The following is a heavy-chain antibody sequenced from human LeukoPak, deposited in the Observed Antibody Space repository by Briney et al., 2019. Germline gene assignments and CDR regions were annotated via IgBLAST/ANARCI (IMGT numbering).Heavy chain of an antibody. CDR1: GFTFSSYW. CDR2: IKQDGSEK. V-gene: IGHV3-7*01. CDR3: ARASTQPGYYESDYYYMDV. D-gene: IGHD3-22*01. Sequence: PGGSLRLSCAASGFTFSSYWMTWVRQAPGKGLERVANIKQDGSEKYYVDSVKGRFTTSRDNAKNSLYLQMNSLRAEDTAVYYCARASTQPGYYESDYYYMDVWGKGTTVTVSS. J-gene: IGHJ6*03.